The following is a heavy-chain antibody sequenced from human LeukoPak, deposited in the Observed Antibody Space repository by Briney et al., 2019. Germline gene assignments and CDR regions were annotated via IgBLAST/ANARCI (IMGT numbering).Heavy chain of an antibody. D-gene: IGHD1-26*01. V-gene: IGHV3-53*01. CDR1: GFTVSSNS. J-gene: IGHJ4*02. CDR3: ARGDRWEPQRGDY. Sequence: GGSLRLSCTVSGFTVSSNSMSWVRQAPGKGLEWVSFIYSDNTHYSDSVKGRFTISRDNSKNTLYLQMSSLRAEDTAVYYCARGDRWEPQRGDYWGQGTLVTVSS. CDR2: IYSDNT.